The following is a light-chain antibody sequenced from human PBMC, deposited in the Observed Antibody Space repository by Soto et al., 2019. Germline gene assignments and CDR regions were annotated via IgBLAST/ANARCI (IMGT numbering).Light chain of an antibody. CDR1: SGHSSYI. V-gene: IGLV4-60*02. Sequence: QLVLTQSSSASASLGSSVKLTCTLSSGHSSYIIAWHQQQPGKAPRYLMKLEGSGSYDKGSGVPDRFSGYSSGADRYLTISTHQFEDEADYYCETWDSNTRVFGTGTKLTVL. CDR3: ETWDSNTRV. CDR2: LEGSGSY. J-gene: IGLJ1*01.